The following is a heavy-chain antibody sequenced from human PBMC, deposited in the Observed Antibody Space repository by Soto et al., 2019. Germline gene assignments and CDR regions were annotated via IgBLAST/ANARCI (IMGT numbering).Heavy chain of an antibody. Sequence: QVQLVQSGAEVKKPGSSVKLSCKASAGTFRSYAMHWVRQAPGQGLEWMGGIIPMFATTNYAQKFQGRVTITADESTRTAYMELSSLRSDDTAVYYCARARISMIVGGAYYYAMDAWGQGTAVTVSS. D-gene: IGHD3-22*01. J-gene: IGHJ6*02. V-gene: IGHV1-69*12. CDR3: ARARISMIVGGAYYYAMDA. CDR1: AGTFRSYA. CDR2: IIPMFATT.